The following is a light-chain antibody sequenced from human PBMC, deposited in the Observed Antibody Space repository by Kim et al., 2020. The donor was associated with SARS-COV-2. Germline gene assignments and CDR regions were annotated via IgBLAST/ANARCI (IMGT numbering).Light chain of an antibody. CDR1: HTVSMY. J-gene: IGKJ1*01. CDR3: QQRINWPPT. Sequence: LSPGERATLSCRASHTVSMYLAWYQQKPGQAPRLLIYEASNRATGIPARFTGSGSGTDFTLTISSLEPEDFAVYYCQQRINWPPTFGQGTKVDIK. V-gene: IGKV3-11*01. CDR2: EAS.